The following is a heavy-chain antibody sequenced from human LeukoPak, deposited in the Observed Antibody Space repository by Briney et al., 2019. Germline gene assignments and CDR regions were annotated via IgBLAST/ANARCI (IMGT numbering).Heavy chain of an antibody. D-gene: IGHD2-15*01. CDR3: AKAPGQGLTLVFDP. J-gene: IGHJ5*02. Sequence: GGSLRLSCAASGFTFSSYGMHWVRQAPGKGLEWVAVIWYDGSNKYYADSVKGRFTISRDNSKNTLYLQMNSLRAEDTAVYYWAKAPGQGLTLVFDPWGQGTLVTVSS. CDR2: IWYDGSNK. CDR1: GFTFSSYG. V-gene: IGHV3-33*06.